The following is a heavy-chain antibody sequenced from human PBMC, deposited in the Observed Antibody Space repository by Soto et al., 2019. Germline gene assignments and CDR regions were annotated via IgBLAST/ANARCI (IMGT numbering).Heavy chain of an antibody. Sequence: GGSLRLACTSSVFTFLDYAMSWVRQAPGKGLEWVGFIRSKAYGGTTDYAASVKARFTISRDDSKSIAYLQMNSLKTEDTAVYYCIRGATHYYYYGMDVWGQGTTVTVSS. CDR3: IRGATHYYYYGMDV. V-gene: IGHV3-49*04. CDR1: VFTFLDYA. CDR2: IRSKAYGGTT. D-gene: IGHD5-12*01. J-gene: IGHJ6*02.